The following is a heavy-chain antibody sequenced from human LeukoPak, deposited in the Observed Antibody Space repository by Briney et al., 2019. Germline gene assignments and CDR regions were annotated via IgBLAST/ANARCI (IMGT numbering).Heavy chain of an antibody. D-gene: IGHD2-21*01. CDR3: ARSLWPEDY. CDR1: GFPFSSYW. CDR2: INQDGNSK. Sequence: GGSLRLSCEASGFPFSSYWASWLRQAPGKGREWVANINQDGNSKNYVDSVRGRFTISKDNAKNSVSLQMNSLGAEDTAVYYCARSLWPEDYWGQGILVTVSS. V-gene: IGHV3-7*01. J-gene: IGHJ4*02.